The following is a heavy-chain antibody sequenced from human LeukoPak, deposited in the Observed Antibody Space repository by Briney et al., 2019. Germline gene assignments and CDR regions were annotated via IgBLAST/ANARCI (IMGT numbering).Heavy chain of an antibody. CDR3: ARVSGGAFDV. V-gene: IGHV3-74*01. Sequence: GGSLRLSCAASGFTFTNNWMHWVRQAPTRGLVWVSRICHYGSSTDYADSVKGRFTISRDNTKNTLYLQMNSLRADDTAVYYCARVSGGAFDVWGQGTLVTVTS. CDR2: ICHYGSST. CDR1: GFTFTNNW. J-gene: IGHJ3*01. D-gene: IGHD2-15*01.